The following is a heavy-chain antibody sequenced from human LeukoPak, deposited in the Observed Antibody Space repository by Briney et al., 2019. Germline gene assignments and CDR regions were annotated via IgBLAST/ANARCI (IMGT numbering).Heavy chain of an antibody. J-gene: IGHJ4*02. V-gene: IGHV1-46*01. CDR3: ARGARVRIAVAGGFDY. D-gene: IGHD6-19*01. Sequence: ASVKVSCKASGYTFTSYYMHWVRQAPGQGLEWKGIINPSGGSTSYAQKFQGRVTMTRDTSTSTVYMELSSLRSEDTAVYYCARGARVRIAVAGGFDYWGQGTLVTVSS. CDR2: INPSGGST. CDR1: GYTFTSYY.